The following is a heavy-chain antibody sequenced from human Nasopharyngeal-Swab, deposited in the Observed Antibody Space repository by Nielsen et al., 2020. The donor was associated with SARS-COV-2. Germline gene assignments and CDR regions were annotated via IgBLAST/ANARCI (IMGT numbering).Heavy chain of an antibody. J-gene: IGHJ5*02. D-gene: IGHD3-3*02. CDR2: INHSGSA. Sequence: SETLSLTCAVYGGSFSAYYWTWIRQPPGKGLEWIGEINHSGSANYNPSLKSRVTISVDTSKSQFSLNLSSMTAADTAVYYCARRSRYRLLGVRWFDPWGQGTLVTVSS. V-gene: IGHV4-34*01. CDR1: GGSFSAYY. CDR3: ARRSRYRLLGVRWFDP.